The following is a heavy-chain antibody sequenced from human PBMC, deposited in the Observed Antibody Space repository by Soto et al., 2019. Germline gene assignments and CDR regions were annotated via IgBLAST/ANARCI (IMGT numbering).Heavy chain of an antibody. CDR3: ARLGTLIGKVTNNWFDP. CDR2: ISNSGNT. CDR1: GGSIISGDNY. Sequence: QLQLQESGPGLVKPSQTLSLTCTVSGGSIISGDNYWSWVRQPPGKGLEWLGYISNSGNTYNNPSVQSRLTTSLYASKNQISLHLSSVTAADTAVYFCARLGTLIGKVTNNWFDPGGQGALVTVSS. J-gene: IGHJ5*02. V-gene: IGHV4-30-4*01. D-gene: IGHD1-26*01.